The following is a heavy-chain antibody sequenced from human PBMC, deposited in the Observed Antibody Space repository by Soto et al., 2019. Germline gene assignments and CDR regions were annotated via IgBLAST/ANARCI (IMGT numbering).Heavy chain of an antibody. Sequence: GASVKVSCKASGGTFSSYTISWVRQAPGQGLEWMGRIIPILGIANYAQKFQGRVTITADKSTSTAYMELSSLRSEDTAVYYCASELWQTYYYDSSGNTPGYWGQGTLVTVSS. CDR3: ASELWQTYYYDSSGNTPGY. J-gene: IGHJ4*02. D-gene: IGHD3-22*01. CDR2: IIPILGIA. V-gene: IGHV1-69*02. CDR1: GGTFSSYT.